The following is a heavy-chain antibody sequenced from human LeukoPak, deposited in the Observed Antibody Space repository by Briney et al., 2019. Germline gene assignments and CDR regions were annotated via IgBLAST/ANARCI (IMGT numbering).Heavy chain of an antibody. V-gene: IGHV5-51*01. CDR3: ARHRGGSGSYYNVFVY. CDR2: IYPGDSDT. Sequence: GESLKISCKGFGYSVTSYWIGWVRQMPGKGLEWMGIIYPGDSDTRYSPSFQGQVTISADKSISTAYLQWSSLKASDTAMYYCARHRGGSGSYYNVFVYWGQGTLVTVSS. CDR1: GYSVTSYW. J-gene: IGHJ4*02. D-gene: IGHD3-10*01.